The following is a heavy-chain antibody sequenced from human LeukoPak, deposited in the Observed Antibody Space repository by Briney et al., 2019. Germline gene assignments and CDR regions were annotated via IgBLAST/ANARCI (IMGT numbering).Heavy chain of an antibody. Sequence: PGGSLRLSCAASGFTFSSYGMHWVRQAPGKGLEWVAVIWYDGSNKYYADSVKGRFTISRDNSKNTLYLQMNSLRAEDTAVYYCARVRTIFGVDDAFDIWGQGTMVTVFS. CDR1: GFTFSSYG. CDR2: IWYDGSNK. D-gene: IGHD3-3*01. J-gene: IGHJ3*02. CDR3: ARVRTIFGVDDAFDI. V-gene: IGHV3-33*01.